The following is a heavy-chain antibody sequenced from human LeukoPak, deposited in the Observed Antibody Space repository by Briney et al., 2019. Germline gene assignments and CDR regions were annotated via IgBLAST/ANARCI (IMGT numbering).Heavy chain of an antibody. J-gene: IGHJ4*02. D-gene: IGHD4-23*01. CDR2: ITNDGSGT. CDR1: GFTFSNYW. V-gene: IGHV3-74*01. Sequence: PGGSLRLSCAASGFTFSNYWMHWVRQAPGKGLVWVSRITNDGSGTSYADSVKGRFTISRDNAKNTLYLQMSSLRAEDTAVYYCAQGGNPGALDYWGQETLVTVSS. CDR3: AQGGNPGALDY.